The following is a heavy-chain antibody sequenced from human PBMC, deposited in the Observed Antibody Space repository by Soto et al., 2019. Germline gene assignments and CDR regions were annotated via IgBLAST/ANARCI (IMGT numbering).Heavy chain of an antibody. Sequence: QVQLVESGGGVVQPGRSLRLSCAASEFTFSSYAMHWVRQAPGKGLEWVAVISYDGSNKYYADSVKGRFTISRDNSKNTLYLQMNSLRAEDTAVYYCARDAYSSSSGWFDPWGQGTLVTVSS. D-gene: IGHD6-6*01. V-gene: IGHV3-30-3*01. J-gene: IGHJ5*02. CDR3: ARDAYSSSSGWFDP. CDR1: EFTFSSYA. CDR2: ISYDGSNK.